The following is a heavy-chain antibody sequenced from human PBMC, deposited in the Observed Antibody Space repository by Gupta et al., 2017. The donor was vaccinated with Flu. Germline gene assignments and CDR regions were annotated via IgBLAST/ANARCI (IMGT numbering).Heavy chain of an antibody. D-gene: IGHD2-21*02. V-gene: IGHV3-21*01. CDR1: GFSLSSNS. CDR2: SSSSSRAK. J-gene: IGHJ4*02. Sequence: EVHMVESGGCLVEPGGSLRLYCSVSGFSLSSNSMNWVRQAPGEGREWVLSSSSSSRAKDYEDSVKGRCTIAREKDKNSIYMYLNNITAEDTAGEECAWNTLEVTGTGVDYWGQGTRVTVSS. CDR3: AWNTLEVTGTGVDY.